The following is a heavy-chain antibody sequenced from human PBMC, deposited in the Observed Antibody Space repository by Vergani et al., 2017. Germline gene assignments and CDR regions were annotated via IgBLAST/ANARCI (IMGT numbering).Heavy chain of an antibody. CDR3: ASSLVAGKGGY. V-gene: IGHV3-48*01. J-gene: IGHJ4*02. D-gene: IGHD6-19*01. CDR1: GFTFSSYS. Sequence: DVQLVESGGDLVQPGGSLRLSCADSGFTFSSYSMNWVRQAPGKGLEWISYISNTSDTIYYADPVRGRFTISRDNAKNSLYLEMNSLGVEDTAVYFCASSLVAGKGGYWGQGTRVAVSS. CDR2: ISNTSDTI.